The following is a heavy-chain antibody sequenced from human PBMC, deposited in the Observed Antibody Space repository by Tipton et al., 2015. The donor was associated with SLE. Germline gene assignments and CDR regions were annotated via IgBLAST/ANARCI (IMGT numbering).Heavy chain of an antibody. V-gene: IGHV4-31*03. CDR2: IYFTGST. CDR3: ARGGGGDVLNWFDP. CDR1: GGSISSYY. Sequence: TLSLTCSVSGGSISSYYWSWIRQQPGKGLEWIGYIYFTGSTHYNPSLRSRILISLDTSKNQFSLKVNSVTAADTAIYFCARGGGGDVLNWFDPWGQGTLVSVSP. D-gene: IGHD2-21*01. J-gene: IGHJ5*02.